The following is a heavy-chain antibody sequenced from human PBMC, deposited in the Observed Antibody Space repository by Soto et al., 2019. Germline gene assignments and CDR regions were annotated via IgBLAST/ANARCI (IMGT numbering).Heavy chain of an antibody. D-gene: IGHD2-2*01. Sequence: GGSLRLSCAASGFTFSNAWMSWVRQAPGKGLEWVGRIKSKTDGGTTDYAAPVKGRFTISRDDSKNTLYLQMNSLKTEDTAVYYCTTPLVPAADAFDIWGQGTMVTVSS. V-gene: IGHV3-15*01. CDR3: TTPLVPAADAFDI. CDR1: GFTFSNAW. CDR2: IKSKTDGGTT. J-gene: IGHJ3*02.